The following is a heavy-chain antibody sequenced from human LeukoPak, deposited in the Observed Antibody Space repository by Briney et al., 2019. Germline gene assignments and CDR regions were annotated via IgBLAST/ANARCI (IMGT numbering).Heavy chain of an antibody. CDR3: TRASGRNNWFDP. J-gene: IGHJ5*02. V-gene: IGHV4-31*03. CDR2: IYYSGST. Sequence: SQTLSLTCTVSGGSISSGGYYWSWIRQHPGKGLEWIGYIYYSGSTYYNPSLKSRVTISVDTSKNQFSLKLSSVTAADTAVYYCTRASGRNNWFDPWGQGTLVTLSS. D-gene: IGHD2-15*01. CDR1: GGSISSGGYY.